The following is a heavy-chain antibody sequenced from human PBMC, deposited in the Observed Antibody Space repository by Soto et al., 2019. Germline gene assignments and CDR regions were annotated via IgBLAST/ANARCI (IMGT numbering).Heavy chain of an antibody. CDR1: GGSFSGYY. Sequence: SETLSLTCAVYGGSFSGYYWSWIRQPPGKGLEWIGEINHSGSTNYNPSLKSRVTISVDTSKNQFSLKLSSVTAADTAVYYCARTRTVAGKYYYFDYWGQGTLVTVSS. D-gene: IGHD6-19*01. CDR2: INHSGST. CDR3: ARTRTVAGKYYYFDY. V-gene: IGHV4-34*01. J-gene: IGHJ4*02.